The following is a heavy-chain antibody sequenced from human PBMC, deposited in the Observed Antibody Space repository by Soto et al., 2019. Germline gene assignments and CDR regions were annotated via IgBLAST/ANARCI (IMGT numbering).Heavy chain of an antibody. V-gene: IGHV4-31*03. CDR3: AREDRNYYDRSGYFH. J-gene: IGHJ4*02. D-gene: IGHD3-22*01. CDR2: IHSSGST. CDR1: GGSISSGSFY. Sequence: SETLSLTCSVSGGSISSGSFYWTWIRHHPGKGLEWIGYIHSSGSTYYNPSLKSRVSMSVDTSKNHFSLKLSSVTAADTAVYYCAREDRNYYDRSGYFHWGQGTLVTVSS.